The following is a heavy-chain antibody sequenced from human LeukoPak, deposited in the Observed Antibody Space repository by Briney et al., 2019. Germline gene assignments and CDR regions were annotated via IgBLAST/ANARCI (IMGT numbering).Heavy chain of an antibody. J-gene: IGHJ4*02. CDR1: GGSFSGYY. Sequence: SETLSLTCAVYGGSFSGYYWSWIRQPPGKGLEWIGEINHSGSTNYNPSLKSRVTISVDRSKNQFSLKLSSVTAADTAVYYCARADYDFWSAYSNWGQGTLVTVSS. D-gene: IGHD3-3*01. CDR3: ARADYDFWSAYSN. V-gene: IGHV4-34*01. CDR2: INHSGST.